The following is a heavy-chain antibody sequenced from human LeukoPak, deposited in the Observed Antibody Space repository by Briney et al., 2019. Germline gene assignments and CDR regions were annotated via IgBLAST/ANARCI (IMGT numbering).Heavy chain of an antibody. D-gene: IGHD3-10*01. CDR2: ISGSGGST. V-gene: IGHV3-23*01. J-gene: IGHJ5*02. CDR3: AKVPRRTYYYGSGSYSWFDP. Sequence: GGSLRLSCAASGFTFSSYAMSWVRQAPGKGLEWVSAISGSGGSTYYADSVKGRFTISRDNSKNTLYLQMNSPRAEDTAVYYCAKVPRRTYYYGSGSYSWFDPWGQGTLVTVSS. CDR1: GFTFSSYA.